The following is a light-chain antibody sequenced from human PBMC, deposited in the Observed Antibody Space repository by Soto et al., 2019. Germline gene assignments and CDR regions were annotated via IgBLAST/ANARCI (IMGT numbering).Light chain of an antibody. CDR2: EAS. J-gene: IGKJ4*01. CDR3: QQFNSSPLT. CDR1: QSISSW. Sequence: DIQMTQSPSTLSASIGDTVTITCRANQSISSWLAWYQQKPGKAPKLLISEASSLESGVPSRFSGSGSGTEVNLTISSLQSDELATYYCQQFNSSPLTFGGGTKVDIK. V-gene: IGKV1-5*01.